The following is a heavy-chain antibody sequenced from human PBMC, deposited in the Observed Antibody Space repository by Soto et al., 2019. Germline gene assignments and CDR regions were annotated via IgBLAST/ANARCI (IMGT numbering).Heavy chain of an antibody. CDR3: AKGTQFFYYYAMDV. CDR1: GFTFSNYA. V-gene: IGHV3-23*01. CDR2: ISGSGDTT. J-gene: IGHJ6*02. Sequence: GGSLRLSCVASGFTFSNYAMSWVRQAPGKGLEWVSAISGSGDTTYYADSVRGRFSISRDNSKNTLYLQMSSLRGEDTAVYYCAKGTQFFYYYAMDVWGQGTTVTVSS.